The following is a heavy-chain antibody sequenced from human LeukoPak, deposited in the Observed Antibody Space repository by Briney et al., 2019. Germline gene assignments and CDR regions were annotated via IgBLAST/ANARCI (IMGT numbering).Heavy chain of an antibody. Sequence: PGGSLRLSCVASGFTFSSYSMNWVRQAPGKGLEWVSYISSSSSTIYYADSVKGRFTISRDNAKNSLYLQMNSLRAEDTAVYYCTREGVDVFDIWGQGTMVTVSS. D-gene: IGHD3-10*01. CDR2: ISSSSSTI. J-gene: IGHJ3*02. CDR3: TREGVDVFDI. V-gene: IGHV3-48*01. CDR1: GFTFSSYS.